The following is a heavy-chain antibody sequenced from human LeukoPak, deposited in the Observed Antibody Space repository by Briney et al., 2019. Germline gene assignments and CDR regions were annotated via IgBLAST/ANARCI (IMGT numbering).Heavy chain of an antibody. Sequence: GGSLRLSCAASGFTFIDYDMHWVRQVIGKGLEWVSAIGIRGDTHYSGSVKGRFTISRENAESSLYLQMNSRRAEDTAVYYCARGGIQVSGIDEFDYWGQGTLVTVSS. CDR2: IGIRGDT. J-gene: IGHJ4*02. CDR1: GFTFIDYD. V-gene: IGHV3-13*01. CDR3: ARGGIQVSGIDEFDY. D-gene: IGHD6-19*01.